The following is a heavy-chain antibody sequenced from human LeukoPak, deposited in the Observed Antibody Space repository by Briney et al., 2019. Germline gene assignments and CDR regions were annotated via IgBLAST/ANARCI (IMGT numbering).Heavy chain of an antibody. Sequence: SSVNVSCKASGGTFSSYTISWVRQAPGQGLDWMGRIIPILGIANYAQKFQGRVTITADKSTSTAYMELSSMRSEDTAAYYCARDGSYYYDSSGSNYYYMDVWGKGTTVTVSS. CDR2: IIPILGIA. CDR3: ARDGSYYYDSSGSNYYYMDV. CDR1: GGTFSSYT. D-gene: IGHD3-22*01. V-gene: IGHV1-69*04. J-gene: IGHJ6*03.